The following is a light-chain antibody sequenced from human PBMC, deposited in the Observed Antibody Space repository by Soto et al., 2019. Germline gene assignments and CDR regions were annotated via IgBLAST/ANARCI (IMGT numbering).Light chain of an antibody. CDR2: KAT. V-gene: IGKV1-5*03. Sequence: DIQMTQSPSTLSASVGDRVTITCRATQSISSWLAWYQQKAGKAPKLLIYKATSLQSGVPSRFSGSGSGTEFTLTISSLQPDDFAHYYCQQYSSYPVIFGGGTKVEIK. CDR1: QSISSW. CDR3: QQYSSYPVI. J-gene: IGKJ4*01.